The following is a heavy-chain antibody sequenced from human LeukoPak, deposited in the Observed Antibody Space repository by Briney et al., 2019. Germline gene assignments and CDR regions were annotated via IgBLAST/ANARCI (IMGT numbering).Heavy chain of an antibody. CDR1: GFTFSSYA. J-gene: IGHJ4*02. Sequence: DPGGSLRLSCAASGFTFSSYAMSWVRQAPGKGLVWVSQISTDGGSAAYADSVKGRFTISRDNAKNTLYLQMNSLRAEDTALYYCATPWSFWGQGTLVTVSS. V-gene: IGHV3-74*01. D-gene: IGHD3-10*01. CDR3: ATPWSF. CDR2: ISTDGGSA.